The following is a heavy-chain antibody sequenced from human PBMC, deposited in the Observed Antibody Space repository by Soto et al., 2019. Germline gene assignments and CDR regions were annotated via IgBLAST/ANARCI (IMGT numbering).Heavy chain of an antibody. J-gene: IGHJ4*02. CDR3: AKGTRYCSGGTCYLDF. D-gene: IGHD2-15*01. CDR1: GFTFNNYA. V-gene: IGHV3-23*01. Sequence: GGSLRLSCAASGFTFNNYAMNWVRQAPGKGLEWVSSIIGSGGSTYYADSVKGRFTISRDNSKNTLYLQMNSLRAEDTAVYYCAKGTRYCSGGTCYLDFWGQGTLLTVSS. CDR2: IIGSGGST.